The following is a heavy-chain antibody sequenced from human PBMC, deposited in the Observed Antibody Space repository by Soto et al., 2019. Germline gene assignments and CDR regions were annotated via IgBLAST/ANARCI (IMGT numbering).Heavy chain of an antibody. V-gene: IGHV4-34*01. CDR1: GGSFSGYY. CDR2: INHSGST. CDR3: ARGRCTNGVCYTVRRYYYYYMDV. D-gene: IGHD2-8*01. Sequence: QVQLQQWGAGLLKPSETLSLTCAVYGGSFSGYYWSWIRQPPGKGLEWIGEINHSGSTNYNPSLKSRVTTSVDTSKNQFSLKLSSVTAADTAVYYCARGRCTNGVCYTVRRYYYYYMDVWGKGTTVTVSS. J-gene: IGHJ6*03.